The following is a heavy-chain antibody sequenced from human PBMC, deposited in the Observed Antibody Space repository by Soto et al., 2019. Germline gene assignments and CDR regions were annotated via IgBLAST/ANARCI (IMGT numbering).Heavy chain of an antibody. CDR3: ARVDSYNQPNFGY. CDR2: INPSDGNR. D-gene: IGHD1-1*01. J-gene: IGHJ4*02. V-gene: IGHV1-18*01. CDR1: GYSFSFYG. Sequence: ASVKVSCKASGYSFSFYGINWVRQAPGQGLEWMGWINPSDGNRNFAQKFEDRVTMTTATSTNTVFLELRSLKSDDTAIYYCARVDSYNQPNFGYWGQGTQVTVS.